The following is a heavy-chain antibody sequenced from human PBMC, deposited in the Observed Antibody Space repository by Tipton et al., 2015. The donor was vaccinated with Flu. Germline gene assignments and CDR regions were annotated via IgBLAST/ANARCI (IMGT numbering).Heavy chain of an antibody. CDR3: ARVGSSSSFSYYGMDV. V-gene: IGHV1-2*06. CDR2: INPNSGGT. CDR1: GYTFTGYY. Sequence: QMQLVQSGAEVKKPGASVKVSCKASGYTFTGYYMHWVRQAPGQGLEWMGRINPNSGGTNYAQKFQGRVTMTRDTSISTAYMELSRLGSDDTAVYYCARVGSSSSFSYYGMDVWGQGTTVTVSS. J-gene: IGHJ6*02. D-gene: IGHD6-6*01.